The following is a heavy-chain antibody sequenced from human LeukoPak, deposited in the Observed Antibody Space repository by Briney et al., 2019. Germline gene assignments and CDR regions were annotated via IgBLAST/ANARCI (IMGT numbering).Heavy chain of an antibody. CDR2: IYITGNT. CDR1: GGSISSDDYY. J-gene: IGHJ4*02. V-gene: IGHV4-61*02. CDR3: ARGGTLFTFFDS. Sequence: SETLSLTCTESGGSISSDDYYWNWIRQPAGRGLEWIGRIYITGNTMYNPSLESRVRTSIDTSKNQVSLTVKSVTAADTAVYYCARGGTLFTFFDSWGQGTLVTVSS.